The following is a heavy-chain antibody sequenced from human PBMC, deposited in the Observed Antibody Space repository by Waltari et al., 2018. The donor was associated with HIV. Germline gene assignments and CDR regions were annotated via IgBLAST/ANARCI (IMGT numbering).Heavy chain of an antibody. J-gene: IGHJ6*02. CDR1: GVSITNTY. CDR3: ARLNRLVPIAHYYYHSMDV. Sequence: QVQLQESGPGLVKPSETLSLTCTVSGVSITNTYWSWIRRPPGKGLEWIGYVHDSGSTNYNPSLKSRATRSVDTSKNQFSLSLNSATSADTAVYYCARLNRLVPIAHYYYHSMDVWGQGTTVTVSS. V-gene: IGHV4-59*01. CDR2: VHDSGST. D-gene: IGHD1-26*01.